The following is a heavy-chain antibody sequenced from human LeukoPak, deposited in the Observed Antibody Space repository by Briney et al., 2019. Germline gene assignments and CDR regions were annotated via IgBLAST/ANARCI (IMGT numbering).Heavy chain of an antibody. V-gene: IGHV3-7*01. CDR3: AREHYFYYMDG. CDR1: GFNFRSQW. J-gene: IGHJ6*03. CDR2: VNQGGTQK. Sequence: GGSLRLSCAASGFNFRSQWMSWVRQAPGKGLEWVANVNQGGTQKYYVDSVKGRFTISRDNAENSLYLQMNSLRAEDTAVYYCAREHYFYYMDGWGKGTTVTVSS.